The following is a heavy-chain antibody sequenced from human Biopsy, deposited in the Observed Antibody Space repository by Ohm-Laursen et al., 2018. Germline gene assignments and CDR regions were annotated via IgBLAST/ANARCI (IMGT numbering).Heavy chain of an antibody. V-gene: IGHV3-9*01. CDR1: GFIFDDYA. Sequence: SLRLSCTAPGFIFDDYAMHWVRQAPRKGLEWVSGINAPGGKTYYADSVKGRFTISRDNSKSTLYLQIHSLRAEDTALYYCAKDSGGSPLGELFHWGQGTLVTVSS. J-gene: IGHJ4*02. CDR3: AKDSGGSPLGELFH. D-gene: IGHD3-16*01. CDR2: INAPGGKT.